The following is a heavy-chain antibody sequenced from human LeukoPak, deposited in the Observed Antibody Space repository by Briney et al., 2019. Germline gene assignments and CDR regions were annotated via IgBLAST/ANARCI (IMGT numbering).Heavy chain of an antibody. CDR2: IHTSGST. V-gene: IGHV4-4*07. Sequence: SETLSLTCNVSGVSISSYYWSWIRQPAGKGLEWIGRIHTSGSTNYNPSLKSRVTMSVVTSKNQFSLKLSSVTAADTAVYYCARSYSSSWYYFDYWGQGTLVTVSS. D-gene: IGHD6-13*01. CDR3: ARSYSSSWYYFDY. CDR1: GVSISSYY. J-gene: IGHJ4*02.